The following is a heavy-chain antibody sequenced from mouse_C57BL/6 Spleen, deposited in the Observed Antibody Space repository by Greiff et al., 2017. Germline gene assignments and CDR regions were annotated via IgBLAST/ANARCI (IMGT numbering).Heavy chain of an antibody. CDR1: GFTFSSYA. D-gene: IGHD2-5*01. Sequence: EVQVVESGGGLVKPGGSLKLSCAASGFTFSSYAMSWVRQTPEKRLEWVATISDGGSYTYYPDNVKGRFTISRDNAKNNLYLQMSHLKSEDTAMYYCARVYYSNYFDYWGQGTTLTVSS. CDR2: ISDGGSYT. J-gene: IGHJ2*01. V-gene: IGHV5-4*01. CDR3: ARVYYSNYFDY.